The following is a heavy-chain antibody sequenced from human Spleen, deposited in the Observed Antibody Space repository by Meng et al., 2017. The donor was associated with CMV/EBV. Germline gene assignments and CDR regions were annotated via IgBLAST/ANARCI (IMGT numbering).Heavy chain of an antibody. V-gene: IGHV4-34*01. J-gene: IGHJ4*02. D-gene: IGHD3-3*01. CDR2: INHSGST. CDR1: GGSFSGYY. Sequence: SETLSLTCAVYGGSFSGYYWSWIRQPPGKGLEWIGEINHSGSTNYNPSLKSRVTISVDTSKTQFSLKVTSVTAADTAVYYCVRGRMRSALYYFDLWGQGTLVTVSS. CDR3: VRGRMRSALYYFDL.